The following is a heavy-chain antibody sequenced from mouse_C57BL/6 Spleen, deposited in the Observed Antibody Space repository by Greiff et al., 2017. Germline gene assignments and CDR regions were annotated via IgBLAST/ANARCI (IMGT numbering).Heavy chain of an antibody. CDR2: ISYDGSN. D-gene: IGHD2-4*01. Sequence: ESGPGLVKPSQSLSLTCSVTGYSITSGYYWNWIRQFPGNKLEWMGYISYDGSNNYNPSLKNRISITRDTSKNQFFLKLNSVTTEDTATYYCATFYYDFPWFAYWGQGTLVTVSA. CDR1: GYSITSGYY. CDR3: ATFYYDFPWFAY. V-gene: IGHV3-6*01. J-gene: IGHJ3*01.